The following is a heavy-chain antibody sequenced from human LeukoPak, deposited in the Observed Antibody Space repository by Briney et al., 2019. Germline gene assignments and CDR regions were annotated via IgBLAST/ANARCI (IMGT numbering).Heavy chain of an antibody. D-gene: IGHD3-3*01. J-gene: IGHJ5*02. CDR2: IIPIFGTA. CDR3: ARWYYDFWSGPGFDP. Sequence: SVKVSCKASGGTFSSYAISWVRQAPGQGLEWMGGIIPIFGTANYAQKFQGRVTITRNTSISTAYMELSSLRSEDTAVYYCARWYYDFWSGPGFDPWGQGTLVTVSS. CDR1: GGTFSSYA. V-gene: IGHV1-69*05.